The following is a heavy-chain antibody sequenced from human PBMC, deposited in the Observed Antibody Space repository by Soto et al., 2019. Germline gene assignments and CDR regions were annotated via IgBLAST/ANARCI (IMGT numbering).Heavy chain of an antibody. CDR1: GDSVSRGTVSTDVYY. Sequence: SETLSLTCTVSGDSVSRGTVSTDVYYWSWIRQSPGKGLEWIAYIYHTGSTNYNPSLSSRVTISVDTSKNQFSLKLSSVTAADTAVYYCARVYYYRAGSYVGGWFDPWGPGTLVT. D-gene: IGHD3-10*01. CDR2: IYHTGST. V-gene: IGHV4-61*08. CDR3: ARVYYYRAGSYVGGWFDP. J-gene: IGHJ5*02.